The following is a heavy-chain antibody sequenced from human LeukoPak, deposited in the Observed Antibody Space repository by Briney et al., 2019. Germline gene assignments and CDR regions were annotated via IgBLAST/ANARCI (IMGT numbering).Heavy chain of an antibody. CDR2: IYYSGST. CDR3: ARGHGYCGGDCRAEWFDP. D-gene: IGHD2-21*02. V-gene: IGHV4-59*01. Sequence: KPSETLSLTCTVSGGSISSYYWSWIRQPPGKGLEWIGHIYYSGSTNYNPSLKSRVTISVDTSKNQFSLKLSSVTAADTAVYYCARGHGYCGGDCRAEWFDPWGQGTLVTVSS. CDR1: GGSISSYY. J-gene: IGHJ5*02.